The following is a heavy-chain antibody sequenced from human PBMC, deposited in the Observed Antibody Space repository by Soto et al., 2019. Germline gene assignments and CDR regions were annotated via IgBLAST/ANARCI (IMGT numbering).Heavy chain of an antibody. Sequence: QAQLVESWGGVVQHGRSLRLSCAASRFTFKNYALHWVRQAPGKGLEWVAVISFDGDKKYYADSVKGRFTISRDNFKNTLWLQMNNLRLEDAALYFCAREDDYGYRYINYGLDVWGQGTTVTVSS. J-gene: IGHJ6*02. D-gene: IGHD4-17*01. V-gene: IGHV3-30-3*01. CDR1: RFTFKNYA. CDR2: ISFDGDKK. CDR3: AREDDYGYRYINYGLDV.